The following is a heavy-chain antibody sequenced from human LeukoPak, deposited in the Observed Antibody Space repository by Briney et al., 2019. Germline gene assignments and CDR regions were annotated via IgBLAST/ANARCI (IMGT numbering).Heavy chain of an antibody. D-gene: IGHD3-16*01. Sequence: GGSLRLSCAASGFTFSSYGMHWVRQAPGKGLEWVANINQDGSEKYYVDSVKGRFTVSRDNAKNSLYLQMNSLRVEDTAVYYCARGKFDFDYWGQGTLVTVSS. CDR2: INQDGSEK. V-gene: IGHV3-7*01. CDR1: GFTFSSYG. CDR3: ARGKFDFDY. J-gene: IGHJ4*02.